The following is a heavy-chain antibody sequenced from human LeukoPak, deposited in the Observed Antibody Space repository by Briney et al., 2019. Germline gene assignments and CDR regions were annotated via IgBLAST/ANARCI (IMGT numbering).Heavy chain of an antibody. CDR3: ARSPLTRGGDY. CDR1: GGSISSGSYY. J-gene: IGHJ4*02. Sequence: PSETLSLTCTVSGGSISSGSYYWSWIRQPAGKGLEWIGRIYTSGSTNYNPSLKSRVTISVDTSKNQFSLKLSSVTAADTAVYYCARSPLTRGGDYWGQGTLVTVSS. D-gene: IGHD1-14*01. V-gene: IGHV4-61*02. CDR2: IYTSGST.